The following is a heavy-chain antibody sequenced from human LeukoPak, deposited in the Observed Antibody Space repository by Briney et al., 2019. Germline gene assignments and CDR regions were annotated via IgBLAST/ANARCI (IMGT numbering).Heavy chain of an antibody. CDR1: GFTFDDYA. D-gene: IGHD3-10*01. CDR3: ARVFGFGDLHAFDY. J-gene: IGHJ4*02. CDR2: ISWNSGSI. Sequence: PGRSLRLSCAASGFTFDDYAMHWVRQAPGKGLEWVSGISWNSGSIGYADSVKGRFTISRDNSKNTLYLQMNSLRAEDTAVYYCARVFGFGDLHAFDYWGQGTLVTVSS. V-gene: IGHV3-9*01.